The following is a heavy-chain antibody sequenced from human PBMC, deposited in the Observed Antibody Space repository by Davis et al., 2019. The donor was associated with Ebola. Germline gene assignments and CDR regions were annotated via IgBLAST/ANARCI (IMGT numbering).Heavy chain of an antibody. CDR1: GGSVNSYY. J-gene: IGHJ3*01. V-gene: IGHV4-59*02. Sequence: SETLSLTCTVSGGSVNSYYWSWIRQPPGKGLEWIAYVYYSGSTNYNPSLKSRLSISMDTSKNQISLKLSSVTAADAALYFCARAPSRGAAFDLWGQGTMVTVSS. CDR2: VYYSGST. D-gene: IGHD3-10*01. CDR3: ARAPSRGAAFDL.